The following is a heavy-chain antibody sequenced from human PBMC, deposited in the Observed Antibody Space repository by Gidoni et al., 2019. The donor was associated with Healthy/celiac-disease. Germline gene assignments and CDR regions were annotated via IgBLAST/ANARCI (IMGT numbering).Heavy chain of an antibody. CDR2: IKRKTDGGTT. D-gene: IGHD3-10*01. Sequence: EVQLVESGGGLVKPGGSLRLSCAASGFTFSNAWMSWVPQAPGKGLEWGGRIKRKTDGGTTDYAAPVKGRFTISRDDSKNTLYLQMNSLNTEDTAVYYCSTGGKGYGMDVWGQGTTVTVSS. V-gene: IGHV3-15*05. CDR3: STGGKGYGMDV. CDR1: GFTFSNAW. J-gene: IGHJ6*02.